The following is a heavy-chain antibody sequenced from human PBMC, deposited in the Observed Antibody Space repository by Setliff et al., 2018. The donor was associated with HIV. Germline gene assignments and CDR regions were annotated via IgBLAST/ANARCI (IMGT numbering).Heavy chain of an antibody. V-gene: IGHV3-23*01. CDR1: GFTFSSYA. CDR2: ISEGGDLT. CDR3: ARDPTYYFDSSGPYDAFDI. D-gene: IGHD3-22*01. Sequence: PGGSLRLSCVASGFTFSSYAMTWVRQAPGKGLEWVSAISEGGDLTYYADSVKGRFTISRDNSKNTLYVQMNCLRAEDTAVYYCARDPTYYFDSSGPYDAFDIWGQGTMVTVSS. J-gene: IGHJ3*02.